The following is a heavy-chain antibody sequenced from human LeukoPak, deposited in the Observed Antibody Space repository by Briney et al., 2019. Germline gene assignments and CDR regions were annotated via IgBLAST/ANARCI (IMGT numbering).Heavy chain of an antibody. CDR2: INHSGST. CDR1: GGSFSGYY. V-gene: IGHV4-34*01. D-gene: IGHD4-17*01. J-gene: IGHJ4*02. Sequence: SETLSLTCAVYGGSFSGYYWSWIRQPPGKGLEWIGEINHSGSTNYNPSLKSRVTISVDTSKNQFSLKLSSVTAADTAVYYCARHWGYGDYRYYFDYWGQGTLVTVSS. CDR3: ARHWGYGDYRYYFDY.